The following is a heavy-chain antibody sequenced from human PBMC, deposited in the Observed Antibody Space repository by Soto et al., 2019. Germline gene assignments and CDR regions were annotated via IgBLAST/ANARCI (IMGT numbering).Heavy chain of an antibody. CDR1: GYTFTSYG. V-gene: IGHV1-18*01. CDR2: ISAYNGNT. Sequence: ASVKVSCKAPGYTFTSYGISWVRQAPGQGLEWMGWISAYNGNTNYAQKLQGGVTMTTDTSTSTAYMELRSLRSDDTAVYYCARAIEIAAAGDDSGQGTLVTVSS. J-gene: IGHJ4*02. D-gene: IGHD6-13*01. CDR3: ARAIEIAAAGDD.